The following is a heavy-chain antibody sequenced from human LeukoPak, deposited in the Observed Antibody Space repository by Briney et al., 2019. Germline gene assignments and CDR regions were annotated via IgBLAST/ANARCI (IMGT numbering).Heavy chain of an antibody. V-gene: IGHV4-34*01. D-gene: IGHD6-19*01. J-gene: IGHJ4*02. CDR2: INHSGST. CDR3: ARGPTIAVSPFDY. Sequence: LETLSLTCAVYGGSFSGYYWSWIRQPPGKGLEWIGEINHSGSTNYNPSLKSRVTISVDTSKNQFSLKLSSVTAADTAVYYCARGPTIAVSPFDYWGQGTLVTVSS. CDR1: GGSFSGYY.